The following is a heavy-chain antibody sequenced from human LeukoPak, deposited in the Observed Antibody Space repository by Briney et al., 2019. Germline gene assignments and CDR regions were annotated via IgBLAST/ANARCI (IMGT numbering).Heavy chain of an antibody. D-gene: IGHD1-26*01. J-gene: IGHJ6*03. CDR1: GGTFSSYA. V-gene: IGHV1-69*06. CDR2: IIPIFGTA. CDR3: ARGRYEDYYYYYMDV. Sequence: GSSVKVSCKASGGTFSSYAISWVRQAPGQGLEWMGGIIPIFGTANYAQKFQGRVTITADKSTSTAYMELSSLRSEDTAVYYCARGRYEDYYYYYMDVWGKGTTVTVSS.